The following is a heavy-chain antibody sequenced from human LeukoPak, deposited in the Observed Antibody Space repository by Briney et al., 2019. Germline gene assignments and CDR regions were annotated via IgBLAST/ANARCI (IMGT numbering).Heavy chain of an antibody. CDR3: ARDLFPGMDTAMVSLDY. V-gene: IGHV3-30*04. CDR1: GFTFSSYA. D-gene: IGHD5-18*01. Sequence: GGSLRLSCAASGFTFSSYAMHWVRQAPGKGLEWVAVISYDGSNKYYADSVKGRFTISRDNSKNTLYLQMNSLRAEDTAVYYCARDLFPGMDTAMVSLDYRGQGTLVTVSS. CDR2: ISYDGSNK. J-gene: IGHJ4*02.